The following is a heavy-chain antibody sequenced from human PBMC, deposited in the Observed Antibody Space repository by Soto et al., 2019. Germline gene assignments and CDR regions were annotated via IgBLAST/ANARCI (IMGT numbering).Heavy chain of an antibody. CDR1: GGSISSSSYY. D-gene: IGHD6-19*01. J-gene: IGHJ3*02. Sequence: PSETLSLTCTVSGGSISSSSYYWGWIRQPPGKGLEWIGSIYYSGSTYYNPSLKSRVTISVDTSKNQFSLKLSSVTAADTAVYYCARVRPGAAVADDAFDIWGQGTMVTVSS. CDR2: IYYSGST. V-gene: IGHV4-39*01. CDR3: ARVRPGAAVADDAFDI.